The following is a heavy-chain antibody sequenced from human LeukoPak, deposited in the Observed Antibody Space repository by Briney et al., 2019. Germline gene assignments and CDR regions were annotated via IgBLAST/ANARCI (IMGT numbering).Heavy chain of an antibody. CDR2: INPNSGGT. CDR3: ARDQRFLLWFGKLSSPNGAFDI. V-gene: IGHV1-2*04. J-gene: IGHJ3*02. D-gene: IGHD3-10*01. Sequence: ASVKVSCKASGYTFTGYYMHWVRQAPGQGLEWMGWINPNSGGTNYAQKFQGWVTMTRDTSISTAYMELSRLRSDDTAVYYCARDQRFLLWFGKLSSPNGAFDIWGQGTMVTVSS. CDR1: GYTFTGYY.